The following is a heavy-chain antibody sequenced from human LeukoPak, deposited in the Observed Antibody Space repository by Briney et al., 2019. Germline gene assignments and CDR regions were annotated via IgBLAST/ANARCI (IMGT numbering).Heavy chain of an antibody. CDR2: ISAYNGNT. Sequence: ASVKVSCKASGYTFTIYGISWVRQAPGQGLEWMGWISAYNGNTNYAQKLQGRVTMTTDTSTSTAYMELRSLRSDDTAVYYCARDHPYSSSWYELHYYYGMDVWGQGTTVTVSS. J-gene: IGHJ6*02. D-gene: IGHD6-13*01. CDR1: GYTFTIYG. V-gene: IGHV1-18*01. CDR3: ARDHPYSSSWYELHYYYGMDV.